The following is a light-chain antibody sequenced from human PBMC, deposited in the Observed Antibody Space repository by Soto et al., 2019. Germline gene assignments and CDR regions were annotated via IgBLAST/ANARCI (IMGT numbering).Light chain of an antibody. CDR3: AAWDDSLNGHV. V-gene: IGLV1-44*01. CDR1: SSNIGTSS. J-gene: IGLJ1*01. CDR2: TTN. Sequence: QPVLTQPHSASGAPGQGVTISCSGSSSNIGTSSVHWFQQLPGTAPKLLISTTNQRPSGVPERFSGSKSGTSASLAISGLQSEDEADYYCAAWDDSLNGHVFGTGTKVTVL.